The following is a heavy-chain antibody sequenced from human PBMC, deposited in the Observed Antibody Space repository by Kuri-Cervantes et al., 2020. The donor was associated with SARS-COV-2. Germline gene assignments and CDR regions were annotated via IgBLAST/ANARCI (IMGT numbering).Heavy chain of an antibody. Sequence: ASVKVSCKASGYTFTSYDINWVRQATGQGLEWMGWMNPNSGNTGYAQKFQGRVTMTRNTSISTAYMELSSLRSEDTAVYYCARAQGLAYSSSWYYYYYGMDVWGQGTTVTGSS. CDR2: MNPNSGNT. CDR1: GYTFTSYD. J-gene: IGHJ6*01. V-gene: IGHV1-8*02. D-gene: IGHD6-13*01. CDR3: ARAQGLAYSSSWYYYYYGMDV.